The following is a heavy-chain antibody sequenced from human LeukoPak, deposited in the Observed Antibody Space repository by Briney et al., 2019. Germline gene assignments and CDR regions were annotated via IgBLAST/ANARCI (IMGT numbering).Heavy chain of an antibody. D-gene: IGHD6-13*01. Sequence: PGRSLRLSCAASGFTFSSYDMHWVRQAPGKGLEWVAVISYDGNNKYYADSVKGRFTISRDNSKNTLYLQVNSLRAEDTAVYYCAKARHPYSSNWYYFDYWGQGTLVTVSS. CDR1: GFTFSSYD. V-gene: IGHV3-30*18. CDR3: AKARHPYSSNWYYFDY. CDR2: ISYDGNNK. J-gene: IGHJ4*02.